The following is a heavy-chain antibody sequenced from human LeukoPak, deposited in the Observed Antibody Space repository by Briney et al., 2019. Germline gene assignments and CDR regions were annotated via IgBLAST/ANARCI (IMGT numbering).Heavy chain of an antibody. V-gene: IGHV3-30*04. J-gene: IGHJ3*01. CDR2: ISYDGSNK. CDR3: ARDTSYYYDSSGYIL. D-gene: IGHD3-22*01. CDR1: GFTFSSYA. Sequence: GGSLRVSCVGSGFTFSSYAMHWVRQAPGKGVAGVAVISYDGSNKYYADSVKGRFTIPRDNSKHTLYLQMNSLRAEDTAVYYCARDTSYYYDSSGYILWGQGTMVTVSS.